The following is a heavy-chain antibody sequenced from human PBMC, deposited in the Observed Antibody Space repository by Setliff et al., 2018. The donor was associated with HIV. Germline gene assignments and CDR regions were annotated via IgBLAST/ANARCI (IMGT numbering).Heavy chain of an antibody. CDR1: GFTFSSYS. CDR3: AKSASWDLRGWLH. D-gene: IGHD6-19*01. J-gene: IGHJ4*02. CDR2: ISSSSSYI. V-gene: IGHV3-21*04. Sequence: GGSLRLSCAASGFTFSSYSMNWVRQAPGKGLEWVSSISSSSSYIYYADSVKGRFTISRDNAKNSLYLQMSSLRAEDSAVYYCAKSASWDLRGWLHWGQGTLVTVSS.